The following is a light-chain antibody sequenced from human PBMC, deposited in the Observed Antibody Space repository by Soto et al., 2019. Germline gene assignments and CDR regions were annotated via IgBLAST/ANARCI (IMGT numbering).Light chain of an antibody. J-gene: IGLJ2*01. CDR2: YDS. CDR1: NTGSKS. CDR3: QVWDSSSDHVV. Sequence: SYELTQPPSVSVAPGKTARITCGGNNTGSKSVHWYQQKPGQAPVLVIYYDSDRPSGIPERFSGSNSGNTATLTISRVEAGDEADYYCQVWDSSSDHVVFGGVTKLTVL. V-gene: IGLV3-21*04.